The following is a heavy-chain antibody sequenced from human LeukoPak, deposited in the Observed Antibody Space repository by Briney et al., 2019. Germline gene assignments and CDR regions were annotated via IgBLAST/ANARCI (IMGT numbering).Heavy chain of an antibody. V-gene: IGHV4-34*01. Sequence: PSETLSPTCAVYGGSFSGYYWSWIRQPPGKGLEWIGEINHSGSTNYNPSLKSRVTISVDTSKNQFSLKLSSVTAADTAVYYCARVQILTGYYPYYYYYGMDVWGQGTTVTVSS. CDR3: ARVQILTGYYPYYYYYGMDV. CDR2: INHSGST. D-gene: IGHD3-9*01. CDR1: GGSFSGYY. J-gene: IGHJ6*02.